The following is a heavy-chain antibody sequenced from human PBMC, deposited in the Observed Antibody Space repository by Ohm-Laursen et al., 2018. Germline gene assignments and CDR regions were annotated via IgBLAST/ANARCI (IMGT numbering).Heavy chain of an antibody. CDR2: IYFTGST. CDR1: GGSISSSTYY. CDR3: ARSGSYFWLDFDY. Sequence: PPGTLSLTCTVSGGSISSSTYYWAWIRQPPGKGLEWIGTIYFTGSTYYNPSLKSRVTISLDTSKNQFSLKRSSVTAADTAVYYCARSGSYFWLDFDYWAQGTLVTVSS. V-gene: IGHV4-39*01. D-gene: IGHD1-26*01. J-gene: IGHJ4*02.